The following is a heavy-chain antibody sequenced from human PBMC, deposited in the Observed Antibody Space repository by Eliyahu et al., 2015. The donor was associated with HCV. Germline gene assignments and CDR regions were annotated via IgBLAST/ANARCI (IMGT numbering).Heavy chain of an antibody. CDR1: GGSFRGYY. Sequence: QVQLQQWGAGLXKPSETXSLTCAXYGGSFRGYYWXWXRQPPGKGXEXIGEINHSGRTNYNPSLKSRVTISVDTSKNQFSLKLSSVTAADTAVYYCAREWVAVAYGWFDPWGQGTLVTVSS. J-gene: IGHJ5*02. CDR2: INHSGRT. D-gene: IGHD2-15*01. V-gene: IGHV4-34*01. CDR3: AREWVAVAYGWFDP.